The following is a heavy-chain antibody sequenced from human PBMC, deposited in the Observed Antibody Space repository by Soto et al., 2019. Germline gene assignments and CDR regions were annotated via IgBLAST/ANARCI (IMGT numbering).Heavy chain of an antibody. J-gene: IGHJ5*02. CDR3: ARRLDDTPETFFNWFDP. D-gene: IGHD2-15*01. V-gene: IGHV4-31*03. CDR1: GGSINTGGYY. Sequence: QVQLQESGPGLVKPSQTLSLTCTVSGGSINTGGYYWGWIRHLPGEGLEWIGRIFYTGTAYYNPSLRSRVTVSIDTSANQFSLHMYSVTAADTAMYYCARRLDDTPETFFNWFDPWGQGILVTVSS. CDR2: IFYTGTA.